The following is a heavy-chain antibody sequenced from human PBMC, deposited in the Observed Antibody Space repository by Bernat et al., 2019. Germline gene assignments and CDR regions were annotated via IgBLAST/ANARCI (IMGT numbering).Heavy chain of an antibody. CDR2: IWYDGSNK. CDR1: GFTFSSYG. V-gene: IGHV3-33*01. Sequence: QVQLVESGGGVVQPGRSLRLSCAASGFTFSSYGMHWVRQAPGKGLEWVAVIWYDGSNKYYADSVKGRFTISRDNSKNTLYLQMNSLRAEDTAVYYCERDRLAVAGSYYFDYWGQGTLVTVSS. J-gene: IGHJ4*02. CDR3: ERDRLAVAGSYYFDY. D-gene: IGHD6-19*01.